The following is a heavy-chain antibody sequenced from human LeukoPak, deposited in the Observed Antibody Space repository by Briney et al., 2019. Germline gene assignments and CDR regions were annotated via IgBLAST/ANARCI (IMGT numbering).Heavy chain of an antibody. CDR3: ARGERLGPDF. CDR1: GDSIIGYY. V-gene: IGHV4-59*01. Sequence: SETLSLTCTVSGDSIIGYYWSWIRQPPGKGLEWIGYIRYSGSTNYNPSLKSRVTISVDTSRSHFSLKLSSATAADTAVYYCARGERLGPDFWGQGTLVTVSS. CDR2: IRYSGST. J-gene: IGHJ4*02. D-gene: IGHD1-1*01.